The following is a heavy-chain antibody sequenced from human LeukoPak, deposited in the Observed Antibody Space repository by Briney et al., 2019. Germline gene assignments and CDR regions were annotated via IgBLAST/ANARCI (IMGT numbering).Heavy chain of an antibody. Sequence: GGSLRLSCAASGFTFSSYEMNWVPQAPGKGLEWVSYIISSGITIYYADSVKGRFTISRDNAKNSLYLQMNSLRAEDTAVYYCAGGASRQGANGFDPWGQGTLVTVSS. CDR3: AGGASRQGANGFDP. CDR1: GFTFSSYE. D-gene: IGHD2-2*01. J-gene: IGHJ5*02. CDR2: IISSGITI. V-gene: IGHV3-48*03.